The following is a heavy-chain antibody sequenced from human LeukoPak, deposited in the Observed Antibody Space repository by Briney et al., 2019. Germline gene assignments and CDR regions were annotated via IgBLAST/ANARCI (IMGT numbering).Heavy chain of an antibody. CDR2: ISGSGGST. J-gene: IGHJ1*01. CDR1: GFTFSSYA. Sequence: PGGSLRLSCAASGFTFSSYAMSWVRQAPGKGLEWVSAISGSGGSTYYADSVKGRFTISRDNAKNSLYLQMNSLRAEDTAVYYCARASRGYCSSTSCYTGILYFQHWGQGTLDTVSS. V-gene: IGHV3-23*01. CDR3: ARASRGYCSSTSCYTGILYFQH. D-gene: IGHD2-2*02.